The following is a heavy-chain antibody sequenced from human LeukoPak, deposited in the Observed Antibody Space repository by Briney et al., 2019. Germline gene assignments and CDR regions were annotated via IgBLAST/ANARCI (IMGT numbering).Heavy chain of an antibody. CDR3: ARASSYTGHLGW. CDR2: IYYSVST. Sequence: SETLSLTCTVSGGSISSYYWSWSRQPPGKGLEWSGYIYYSVSTNYNPSLESRVTISVDTSKNQFSLNLISVTAADTAVYYCARASSYTGHLGWWGQGTLVTVSS. D-gene: IGHD2-2*01. V-gene: IGHV4-59*08. CDR1: GGSISSYY. J-gene: IGHJ4*02.